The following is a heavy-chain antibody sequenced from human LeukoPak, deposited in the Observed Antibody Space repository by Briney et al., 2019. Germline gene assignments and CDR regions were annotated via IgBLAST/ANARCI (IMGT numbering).Heavy chain of an antibody. V-gene: IGHV3-11*01. Sequence: KPGGSLRLSCAASGFTFSDYYMSWIRQAPGKGLEWVSYISSSGSTIHYADSVKGRFTISRDNAKNSLYLQMNSLRAEDTAVYYCARDERLRYFDRAANWFDPWGQGTLVTVSS. D-gene: IGHD3-9*01. CDR3: ARDERLRYFDRAANWFDP. J-gene: IGHJ5*02. CDR1: GFTFSDYY. CDR2: ISSSGSTI.